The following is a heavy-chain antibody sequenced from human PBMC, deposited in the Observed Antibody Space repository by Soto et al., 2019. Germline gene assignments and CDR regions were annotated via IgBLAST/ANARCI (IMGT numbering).Heavy chain of an antibody. D-gene: IGHD3-22*01. CDR1: GFTFSSYS. V-gene: IGHV3-21*01. J-gene: IGHJ3*02. Sequence: PGGSLRLSCAASGFTFSSYSMNWVRQAPGKGLEWVSSISSSSSYIYYADSVKGRFTISRDNAKNSLYLQMNSLRAEDTAVYYCARMMTGYYDSSGYDAFDIWGQGTMVTVSS. CDR2: ISSSSSYI. CDR3: ARMMTGYYDSSGYDAFDI.